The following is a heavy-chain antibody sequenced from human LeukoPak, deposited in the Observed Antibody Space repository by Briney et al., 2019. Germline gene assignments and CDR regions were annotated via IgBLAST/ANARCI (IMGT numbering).Heavy chain of an antibody. V-gene: IGHV4-39*07. CDR2: IYYSGST. D-gene: IGHD5-18*01. CDR3: ARVGQGYSYGHQDY. J-gene: IGHJ4*02. CDR1: GGSISSSSYY. Sequence: SEALSLTCTVSGGSISSSSYYWGWIRQPPGKGLEWIGSIYYSGSTYYNPSLKSRVTISVDTSKNQFSLKLSSVTAADTAVYYCARVGQGYSYGHQDYWGQGTLVTVSS.